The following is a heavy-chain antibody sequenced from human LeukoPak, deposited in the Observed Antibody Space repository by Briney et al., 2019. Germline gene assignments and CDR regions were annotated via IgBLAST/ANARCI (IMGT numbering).Heavy chain of an antibody. V-gene: IGHV1-69*13. CDR3: ARKVAYSSSQWHYYYGMDV. D-gene: IGHD6-6*01. CDR1: GYAFTSYH. CDR2: IIPIFGTA. Sequence: ASVKVSCKSSGYAFTSYHIHWMRQAPGQGLEWMGGIIPIFGTANYAQKFQGRVTITADESTSTAYMELSSLRSEDTAVYYCARKVAYSSSQWHYYYGMDVWGQGTTVTVSS. J-gene: IGHJ6*02.